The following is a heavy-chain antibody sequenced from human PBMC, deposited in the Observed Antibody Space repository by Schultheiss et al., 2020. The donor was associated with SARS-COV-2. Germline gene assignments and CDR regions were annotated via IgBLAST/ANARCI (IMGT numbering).Heavy chain of an antibody. J-gene: IGHJ5*02. D-gene: IGHD2-2*01. CDR2: ISSSGSTI. Sequence: GGSLRLSCAASGFTFSSYAMSWVRQAPGKGLEWVSYISSSGSTIYYADSVKGRFTISRDNSKNTLYLQMNSLRAEDTAVYYCAKGEYQLPYNWFDPWGQGTLVTVSS. CDR3: AKGEYQLPYNWFDP. V-gene: IGHV3-23*01. CDR1: GFTFSSYA.